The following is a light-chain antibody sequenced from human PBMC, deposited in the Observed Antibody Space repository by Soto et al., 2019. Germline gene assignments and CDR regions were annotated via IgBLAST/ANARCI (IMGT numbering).Light chain of an antibody. CDR2: KAS. Sequence: DIQMTQSPSTLSGSVGDRVTITCRASQTISSWLAWYQQKPGKAPKLLIYKASTLEKGVPSRFSGSGSETEFTLTISSVQPEDSATYYCQQYKTHWTFGPGTKVDIK. CDR1: QTISSW. V-gene: IGKV1-5*03. J-gene: IGKJ1*01. CDR3: QQYKTHWT.